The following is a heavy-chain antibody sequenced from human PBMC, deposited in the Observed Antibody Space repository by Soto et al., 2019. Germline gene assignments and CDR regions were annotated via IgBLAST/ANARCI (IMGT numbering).Heavy chain of an antibody. CDR2: ISGSGGST. J-gene: IGHJ4*02. Sequence: PGGSLRLCCAASGFTFSSYAMSWVRQAPGKGLEWVSAISGSGGSTYYADSVKGRFTISRDNSKNTLYLQMNSLRAEDTAVYYWAKFMVRGVRLSASAYWGQGTLVTVSS. CDR3: AKFMVRGVRLSASAY. D-gene: IGHD3-10*01. V-gene: IGHV3-23*01. CDR1: GFTFSSYA.